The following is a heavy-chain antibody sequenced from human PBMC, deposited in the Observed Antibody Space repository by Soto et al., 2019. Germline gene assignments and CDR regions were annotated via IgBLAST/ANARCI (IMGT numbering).Heavy chain of an antibody. CDR2: IYYSGST. CDR1: GGSISSSSYY. V-gene: IGHV4-39*01. CDR3: ARLPRGVTIFGVVIMV. D-gene: IGHD3-3*01. Sequence: SSETLSLTCTVSGGSISSSSYYWGWIRQPPGKGLEWIESIYYSGSTYYNPSLKSRVTISVDTSKNQFSLKLSSVTAADTAVYYCARLPRGVTIFGVVIMVWGQGTLVTVSS. J-gene: IGHJ4*02.